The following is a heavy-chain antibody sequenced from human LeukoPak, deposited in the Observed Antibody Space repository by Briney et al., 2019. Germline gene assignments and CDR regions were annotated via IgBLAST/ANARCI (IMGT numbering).Heavy chain of an antibody. CDR1: GFTFSSYS. J-gene: IGHJ4*02. Sequence: GGSLRLSCAASGFTFSSYSMNWVRQAPGKGLEWVSSISSSSYIYYADSVKGRFTISRDNAKNSLYLQMNSLRAEDTAVYYCARDPRVVPAATFDYWGQGTLVTVSS. V-gene: IGHV3-21*01. CDR3: ARDPRVVPAATFDY. D-gene: IGHD2-2*01. CDR2: ISSSSYI.